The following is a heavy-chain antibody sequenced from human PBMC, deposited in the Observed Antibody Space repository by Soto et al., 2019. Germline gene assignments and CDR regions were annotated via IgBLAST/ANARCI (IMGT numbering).Heavy chain of an antibody. CDR1: GGSFSGYH. J-gene: IGHJ6*02. CDR3: ASRRLVGDYYYYGMDV. V-gene: IGHV4-34*01. D-gene: IGHD6-19*01. CDR2: INHSGST. Sequence: PSETXSLTCAVYGGSFSGYHWSWIRQPPGKGLEWIGEINHSGSTNYNPSLKSRVTISVDTSKNQFSLKLSSVTAADTAVYYCASRRLVGDYYYYGMDVWGQGTTVTVSS.